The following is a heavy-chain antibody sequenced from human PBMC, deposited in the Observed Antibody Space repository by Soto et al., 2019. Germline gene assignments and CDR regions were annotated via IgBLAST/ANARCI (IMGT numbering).Heavy chain of an antibody. D-gene: IGHD1-7*01. CDR3: ARDRVLDWNYVWPLDY. V-gene: IGHV3-48*01. J-gene: IGHJ4*02. CDR1: GFTFSSYS. CDR2: ISSSSSTK. Sequence: HPGGSLRLSCAASGFTFSSYSMNWVRQAPGKGLEWVSYISSSSSTKYYADSVKGRFTISRDNAKNSLYLQMNSLRAEDTAVYYCARDRVLDWNYVWPLDYWGQGTLVTVSS.